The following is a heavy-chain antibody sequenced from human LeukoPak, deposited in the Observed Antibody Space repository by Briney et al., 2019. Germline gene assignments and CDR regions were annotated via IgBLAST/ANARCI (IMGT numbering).Heavy chain of an antibody. D-gene: IGHD3-9*01. V-gene: IGHV3-23*01. CDR3: ARGGEELRYFDWFAQPGGYFDY. J-gene: IGHJ4*02. CDR2: ISGSGGST. CDR1: GFTFTTYS. Sequence: PGGCLRLSCEASGFTFTTYSMTWVRQAPGKGLEWVSAISGSGGSTYYADSVKGRFTISRDNSKNTLYLQMNSLRAEDTAVYYCARGGEELRYFDWFAQPGGYFDYWGQGTLVTVSS.